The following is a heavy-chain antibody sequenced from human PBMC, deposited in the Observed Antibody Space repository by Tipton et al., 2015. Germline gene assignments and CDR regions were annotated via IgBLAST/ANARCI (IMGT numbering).Heavy chain of an antibody. CDR1: GYTFTSYD. D-gene: IGHD6-19*01. CDR3: ASSPALIYSSGWIDAFDS. Sequence: QSGPEVKKPGASVKVSCKASGYTFTSYDLNWVRQATGQGLEWMGWMNPNTGNTGYAQTFQGRVTMTRNTSISTAYMELSSLTSEDTAVYYCASSPALIYSSGWIDAFDSWGQGTMVTVSS. J-gene: IGHJ3*02. V-gene: IGHV1-8*01. CDR2: MNPNTGNT.